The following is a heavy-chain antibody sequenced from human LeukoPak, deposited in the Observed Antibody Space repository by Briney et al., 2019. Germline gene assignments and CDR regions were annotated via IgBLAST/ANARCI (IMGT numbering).Heavy chain of an antibody. CDR1: GGSFSGYY. Sequence: PSETLSLTCAVYGGSFSGYYWSWIRQPPGKGLEWIGEINHSGSTNYNPSLKSRVTISIDTSKNQFSLKLSSVTAADTAVYYCARLGHYYDSSGYYDAFDIWGQGTMVTVSS. J-gene: IGHJ3*02. CDR2: INHSGST. V-gene: IGHV4-34*01. CDR3: ARLGHYYDSSGYYDAFDI. D-gene: IGHD3-22*01.